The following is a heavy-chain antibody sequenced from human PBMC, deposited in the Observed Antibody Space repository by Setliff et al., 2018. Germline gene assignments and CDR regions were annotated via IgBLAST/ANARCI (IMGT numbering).Heavy chain of an antibody. V-gene: IGHV1-18*01. J-gene: IGHJ6*02. CDR3: ARDRREWELPYYYYGMDV. Sequence: ASVKVSCKASGYTFTSYGITWVRQAPGQGVEWMGWISVYNGNTNYAQKRQGRVTMTTDTSTSTAYMELRSLRSDDTAVYYCARDRREWELPYYYYGMDVWGQGTTVTVSS. CDR1: GYTFTSYG. D-gene: IGHD1-26*01. CDR2: ISVYNGNT.